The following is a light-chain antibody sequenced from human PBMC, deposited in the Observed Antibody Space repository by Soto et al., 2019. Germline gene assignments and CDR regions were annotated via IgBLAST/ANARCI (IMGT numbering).Light chain of an antibody. CDR3: QQYGSAPWT. CDR1: LSVASNY. J-gene: IGKJ1*01. CDR2: AAS. Sequence: DIVLTQSPGTLPLSPGERAILSCRASLSVASNYLAWYQQKPGQAPTLLIYAASGRATGIPYRFSGSGSGTEFTLTITRLEPEDFAAYYCQQYGSAPWTFGQGTKVEIK. V-gene: IGKV3-20*01.